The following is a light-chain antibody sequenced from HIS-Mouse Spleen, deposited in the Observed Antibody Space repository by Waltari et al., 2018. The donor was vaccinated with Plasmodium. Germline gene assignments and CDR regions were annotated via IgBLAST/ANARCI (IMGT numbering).Light chain of an antibody. CDR3: QQYYSFPRT. Sequence: AIWLTQSPYLLSASIGDRVTISCRMSQGIITYLAWYQQKPGKAPELLVYAASTFQSGVPSRFSGSGSETDFTLTISCLQSEDFATYYCQQYYSFPRTFGQGTKVEIK. CDR2: AAS. CDR1: QGIITY. V-gene: IGKV1D-8*02. J-gene: IGKJ1*01.